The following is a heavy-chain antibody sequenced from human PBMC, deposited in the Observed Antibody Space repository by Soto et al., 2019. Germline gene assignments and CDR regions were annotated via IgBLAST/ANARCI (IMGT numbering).Heavy chain of an antibody. V-gene: IGHV3-23*01. D-gene: IGHD2-2*01. J-gene: IGHJ4*02. CDR1: GFTFSSYA. CDR3: AKGDGRIVPRNFDS. Sequence: EVQLLESGGGLVQPGGSLRLSCAASGFTFSSYAMSWVRQAPGKGLEWVSGISSGGGSPYNADSVKGRFTISRDNSKNTLYLQIDSVRADDTAVYYCAKGDGRIVPRNFDSWGKGTLVTVSS. CDR2: ISSGGGSP.